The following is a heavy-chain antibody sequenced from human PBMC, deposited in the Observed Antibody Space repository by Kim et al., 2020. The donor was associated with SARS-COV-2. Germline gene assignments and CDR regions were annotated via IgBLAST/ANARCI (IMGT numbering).Heavy chain of an antibody. V-gene: IGHV3-33*01. D-gene: IGHD6-13*01. Sequence: KYYPDSVKGQFTISRDNSQNTLYLQMNSPGAEDTAVYYCARESYSSSPFYWGQGTLVTVSS. CDR3: ARESYSSSPFY. J-gene: IGHJ4*02. CDR2: K.